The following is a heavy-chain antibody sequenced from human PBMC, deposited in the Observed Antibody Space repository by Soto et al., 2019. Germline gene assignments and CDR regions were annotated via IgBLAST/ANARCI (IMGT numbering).Heavy chain of an antibody. CDR2: IYYSGST. CDR3: GGAGIELSWYFDL. Sequence: SETLSLTCTVSGGSISSSSYYWGWIRQPPGKGLEWIGSIYYSGSTYYNPSLKSRVTISVDTSKNQFSLKLSSVTAAETVFYYCGGAGIELSWYFDLWGRGTLVTVSS. V-gene: IGHV4-39*07. D-gene: IGHD1-1*01. CDR1: GGSISSSSYY. J-gene: IGHJ2*01.